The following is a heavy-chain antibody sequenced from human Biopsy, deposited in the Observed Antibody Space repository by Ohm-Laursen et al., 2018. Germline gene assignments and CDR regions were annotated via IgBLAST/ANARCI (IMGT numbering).Heavy chain of an antibody. J-gene: IGHJ1*01. CDR1: GGTFSNYG. D-gene: IGHD3-9*01. CDR2: NIPILGTG. Sequence: SSVKVSCKAPGGTFSNYGVNWVRQAPGQGLEWLGGNIPILGTGNYAQKFQDRVTVAADTSPSTATMELRSLRSDDTAVYYCATKLTGYFHHWGQGTLVIVSS. V-gene: IGHV1-69*06. CDR3: ATKLTGYFHH.